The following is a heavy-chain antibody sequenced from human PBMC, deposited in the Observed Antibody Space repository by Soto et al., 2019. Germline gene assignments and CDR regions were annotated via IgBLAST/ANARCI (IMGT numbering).Heavy chain of an antibody. CDR1: GYTFTSYY. V-gene: IGHV1-69*13. CDR3: AREWRYCSSTSCYRVYYFDY. D-gene: IGHD2-2*02. Sequence: SVKVSCKASGYTFTSYYMHWVRQAPGQGLEWMGIIIPIFGTANYAQKFQGRVTITADESTSTAYMELSSLRSEDTAVYYCAREWRYCSSTSCYRVYYFDYWGQGTLVTVSS. J-gene: IGHJ4*02. CDR2: IIPIFGTA.